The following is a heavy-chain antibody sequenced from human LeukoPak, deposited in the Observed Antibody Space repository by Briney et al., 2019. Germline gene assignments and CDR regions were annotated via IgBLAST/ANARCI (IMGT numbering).Heavy chain of an antibody. D-gene: IGHD4-17*01. J-gene: IGHJ4*02. CDR3: AKHQDWTVTVPDY. V-gene: IGHV3-23*01. Sequence: GGSLTLSCAASGFTFRNYAMSWLRQAPGKGLEWVSTISGSGVDADYADSAKDRFPISRDNSRNTLYLQMNSLRAEDTAVYYCAKHQDWTVTVPDYWGQGTLVTVSS. CDR2: ISGSGVDA. CDR1: GFTFRNYA.